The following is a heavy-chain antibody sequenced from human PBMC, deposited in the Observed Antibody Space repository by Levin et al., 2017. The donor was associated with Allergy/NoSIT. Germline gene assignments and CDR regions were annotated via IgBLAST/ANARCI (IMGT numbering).Heavy chain of an antibody. J-gene: IGHJ4*01. CDR2: ISKDGSNK. V-gene: IGHV3-30*04. CDR3: GRQEYYFNSGEETTPDY. D-gene: IGHD3-10*01. CDR1: GFTFSNYA. Sequence: GESLKISCAASGFTFSNYAMHWLRQAPGKGLEWMAVISKDGSNKYYADSVKGRFTVSRDNSKNMFFLEMNTLRVEETAVYYCGRQEYYFNSGEETTPDYWGHGTLVTVSS.